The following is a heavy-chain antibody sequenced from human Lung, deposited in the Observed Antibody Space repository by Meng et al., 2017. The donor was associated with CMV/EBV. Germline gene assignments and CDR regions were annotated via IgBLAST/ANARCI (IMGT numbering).Heavy chain of an antibody. CDR1: GFSFSSYW. CDR2: KKQDGSEK. D-gene: IGHD2-15*01. CDR3: AAVTLTFDF. J-gene: IGHJ3*01. V-gene: IGHV3-7*01. Sequence: GGSXRLSCVASGFSFSSYWMTWVRQAPGKGLEWVASKKQDGSEKYYVDSVKGRFTISRDNANNSLYLQMNSLRAEDTAVYYCAAVTLTFDFWGQGTMVTVSS.